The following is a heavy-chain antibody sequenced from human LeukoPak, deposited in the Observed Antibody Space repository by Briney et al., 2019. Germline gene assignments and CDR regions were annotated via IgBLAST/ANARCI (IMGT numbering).Heavy chain of an antibody. D-gene: IGHD5-24*01. CDR1: GLTFRSYW. J-gene: IGHJ4*02. Sequence: GGSLRLFCAVSGLTFRSYWMSWVRQAPGKGLEWVANINQDGSEKYFLDSVRGRFTISRDNAKNSLALQMNTLRAEDTAVYYCARERDGRFFDYWGQGTLVTVSS. V-gene: IGHV3-7*01. CDR3: ARERDGRFFDY. CDR2: INQDGSEK.